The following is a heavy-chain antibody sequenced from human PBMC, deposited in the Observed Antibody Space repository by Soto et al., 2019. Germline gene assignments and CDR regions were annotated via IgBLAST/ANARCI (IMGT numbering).Heavy chain of an antibody. V-gene: IGHV4-31*03. D-gene: IGHD1-1*01. Sequence: QVQLQESGPGLVKPSQTLSLTCTVSGGSISSGGTGSYWTWIRQLPGKGLEWIGYIYYTGNTYYNPPLKSRPTISIDTSEIQFSLKLTSVTAADTAVYFCASGHDAYKVRYWGQGTLVTVSS. CDR3: ASGHDAYKVRY. CDR1: GGSISSGGTGSY. J-gene: IGHJ4*02. CDR2: IYYTGNT.